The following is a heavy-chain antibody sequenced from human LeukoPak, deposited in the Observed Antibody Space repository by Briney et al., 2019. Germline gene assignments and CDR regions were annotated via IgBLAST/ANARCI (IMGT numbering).Heavy chain of an antibody. D-gene: IGHD3-10*01. V-gene: IGHV3-7*01. CDR3: ARVLVGGGYFDY. CDR2: IKQDGSEK. CDR1: GFTFSSYG. J-gene: IGHJ4*02. Sequence: PGGSLRLSCAASGFTFSSYGMNWVRQAPGKGLEWVANIKQDGSEKYYVESVKGRFTISRDNAKNSLYLQMNSLRAEDTAVYYCARVLVGGGYFDYWGQGTLVTVSS.